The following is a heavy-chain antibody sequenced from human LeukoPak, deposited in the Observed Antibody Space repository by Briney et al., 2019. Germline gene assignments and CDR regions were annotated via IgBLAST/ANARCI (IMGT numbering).Heavy chain of an antibody. CDR3: AREVRDIVVVPAAKYYYYYGMDV. CDR2: IIPIFGTA. Sequence: SVKVSCKASGGTFSSYAISWVRQAPGQGLEWMGGIIPIFGTANYVQKFQGRVTITADESTSTAYMELSSLRSEDTAVYYCAREVRDIVVVPAAKYYYYYGMDVWGKGTTVTVSS. D-gene: IGHD2-2*01. J-gene: IGHJ6*04. CDR1: GGTFSSYA. V-gene: IGHV1-69*01.